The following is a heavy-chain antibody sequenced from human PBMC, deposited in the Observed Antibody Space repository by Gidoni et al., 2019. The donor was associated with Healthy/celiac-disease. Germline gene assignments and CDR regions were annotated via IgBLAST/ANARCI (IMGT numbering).Heavy chain of an antibody. V-gene: IGHV3-30*18. J-gene: IGHJ6*02. Sequence: QVQLVESGGGVVQPGRSLRLSCAASGFTFSSYGMHWVRQAPGKGLGVVAVISYDGSNKYYADSMKGRFTITRDNSKNTLYLKMNSLRAEDTAVYYGAKEAAYDYGDYYYYYGMDVWGQGTTVTVSS. D-gene: IGHD4-17*01. CDR1: GFTFSSYG. CDR2: ISYDGSNK. CDR3: AKEAAYDYGDYYYYYGMDV.